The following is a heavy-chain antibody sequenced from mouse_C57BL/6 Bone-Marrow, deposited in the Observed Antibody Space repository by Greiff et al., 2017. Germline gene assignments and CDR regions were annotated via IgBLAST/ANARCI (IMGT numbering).Heavy chain of an antibody. V-gene: IGHV10-1*01. J-gene: IGHJ4*01. CDR3: VRHGDLLYAMDY. CDR2: IRSKSNNYAT. CDR1: GFSFNTYA. D-gene: IGHD2-1*01. Sequence: DAGGGLVQPKGSLKLSCAASGFSFNTYAMNWVRQAPGKGLEWVARIRSKSNNYATYYADSVKDRFTISRDDSESMLYLQMNNLKTEDTAMYYCVRHGDLLYAMDYWGQGTSVTVSS.